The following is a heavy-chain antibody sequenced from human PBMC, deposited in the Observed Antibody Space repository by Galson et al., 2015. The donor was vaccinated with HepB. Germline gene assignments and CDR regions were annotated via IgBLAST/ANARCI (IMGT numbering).Heavy chain of an antibody. Sequence: SLRLSCAASGFTFRIHGMNWVRQAPGKGLEWVASIWSDGTNKYYADSVKGRFTISRDNSKNALYLQMNSLGAEDTAVYHCAREVDPYNYWSALDFWGQGTLVPVSS. CDR2: IWSDGTNK. CDR1: GFTFRIHG. V-gene: IGHV3-33*01. CDR3: AREVDPYNYWSALDF. J-gene: IGHJ4*02. D-gene: IGHD3-3*01.